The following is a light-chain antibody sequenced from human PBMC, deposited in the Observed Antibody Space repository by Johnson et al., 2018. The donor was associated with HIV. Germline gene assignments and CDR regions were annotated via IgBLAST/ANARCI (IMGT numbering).Light chain of an antibody. J-gene: IGLJ1*01. Sequence: SVLTQPPSVSAAPGQKVTISCSGSSSNIGNNYVSWYQQLPGTAPKVLIYDNNKRPSGIPDRFSGSKSGTSATLGITGLQTGDEVDYYCGTWDSSLSVYVFGTGTKVTVL. V-gene: IGLV1-51*01. CDR3: GTWDSSLSVYV. CDR2: DNN. CDR1: SSNIGNNY.